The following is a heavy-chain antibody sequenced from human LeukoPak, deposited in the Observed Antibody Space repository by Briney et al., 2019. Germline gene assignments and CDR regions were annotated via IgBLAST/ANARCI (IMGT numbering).Heavy chain of an antibody. CDR3: ARDDCSGGSCYSGNDY. D-gene: IGHD2-15*01. V-gene: IGHV3-11*01. CDR2: ISSSGSTI. J-gene: IGHJ4*02. Sequence: SGGSLRLSCAASGFTFSDYYMSWIRQAPGKGLEWVSYISSSGSTIYYADSVKGRFTISRDNAKNSLYLQMNSLRAEDAAVYYCARDDCSGGSCYSGNDYWGQGTLVTVSS. CDR1: GFTFSDYY.